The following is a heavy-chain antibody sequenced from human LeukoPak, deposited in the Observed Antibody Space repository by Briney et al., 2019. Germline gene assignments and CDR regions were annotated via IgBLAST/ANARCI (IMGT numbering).Heavy chain of an antibody. D-gene: IGHD1-26*01. Sequence: PSQTLSLTCTVSGGSISSGGYYWSWIRQHPGKGLEWIGYIYYSGSTYYNPSLKSRVTISVDTSKNQFSLKLSSVTAADTAVYYCATGETRKKWDLPYSHGLDVWGQGTSVIVSS. CDR3: ATGETRKKWDLPYSHGLDV. J-gene: IGHJ6*02. CDR2: IYYSGST. CDR1: GGSISSGGYY. V-gene: IGHV4-31*03.